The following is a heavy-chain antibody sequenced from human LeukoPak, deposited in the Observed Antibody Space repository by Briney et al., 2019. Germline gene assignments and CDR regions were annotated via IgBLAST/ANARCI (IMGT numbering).Heavy chain of an antibody. J-gene: IGHJ5*02. CDR3: ARKITVAGTNCFDP. D-gene: IGHD6-19*01. V-gene: IGHV1-18*01. CDR1: GYTFTTYG. CDR2: ISAYNGDT. Sequence: ASVKVSCKASGYTFTTYGITWVRQAPGQGLEWMGWISAYNGDTNYAQKLQGRVTMTTDTSTSTAYMELRSLRSDDTAVYYCARKITVAGTNCFDPWGQGTLVIVSS.